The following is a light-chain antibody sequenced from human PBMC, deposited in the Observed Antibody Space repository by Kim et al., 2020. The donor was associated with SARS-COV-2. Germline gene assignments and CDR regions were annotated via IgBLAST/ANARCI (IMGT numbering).Light chain of an antibody. CDR2: NVS. CDR1: SRDIGGYNY. J-gene: IGLJ2*01. CDR3: SSYASSRYVL. Sequence: GQTINIACSGTSRDIGGYNYVSWYQQHPGKVPKLMIYNVSKRPSGVANRFSASKSGNTASLTISGLQAEDEGDYYCSSYASSRYVLFGGGTQLTV. V-gene: IGLV2-14*03.